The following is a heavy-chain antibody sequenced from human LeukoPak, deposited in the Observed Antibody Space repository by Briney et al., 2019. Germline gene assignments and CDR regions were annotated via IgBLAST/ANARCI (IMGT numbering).Heavy chain of an antibody. CDR1: GYSLTELS. D-gene: IGHD2-2*01. J-gene: IGHJ6*03. Sequence: ASVKVSCKVSGYSLTELSMHWVRQAPGKGLEWMGGFDPEDGETIYTQKFQGRVTMTRDTSISTAYMELSRLRSDDTAVYYCASPTGKYCSSTSCFYYMDVWGKGTTVTVSS. CDR2: FDPEDGET. CDR3: ASPTGKYCSSTSCFYYMDV. V-gene: IGHV1-24*01.